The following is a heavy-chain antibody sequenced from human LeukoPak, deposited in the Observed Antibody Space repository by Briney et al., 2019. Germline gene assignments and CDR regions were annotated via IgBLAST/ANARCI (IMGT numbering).Heavy chain of an antibody. Sequence: ASVKVSCKASGYTFISYGISWVRQAPGQGLEWMGIINPSGGGTSYAQKFQGRVTMTRDMSTSTVYMELSSLRSEDTAVYYCARDGSDSSSSLFDYWGQGTLVTVSS. CDR2: INPSGGGT. D-gene: IGHD6-6*01. CDR3: ARDGSDSSSSLFDY. V-gene: IGHV1-46*01. CDR1: GYTFISYG. J-gene: IGHJ4*02.